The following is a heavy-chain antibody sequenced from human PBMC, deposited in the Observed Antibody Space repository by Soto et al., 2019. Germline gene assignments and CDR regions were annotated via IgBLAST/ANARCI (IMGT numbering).Heavy chain of an antibody. J-gene: IGHJ5*01. D-gene: IGHD6-19*01. CDR1: GFTFSYYC. V-gene: IGHV3-23*01. CDR3: ARDSGFLEVADSDDA. Sequence: GGSRRLSCEASGFTFSYYCLTWFRQSPGRGLELVSSFGRRGYATFYADSVRVRFSISRENSKSTVTVQMGRLRGEDTARYYCARDSGFLEVADSDDAWGHGTQVTVCS. CDR2: FGRRGYAT.